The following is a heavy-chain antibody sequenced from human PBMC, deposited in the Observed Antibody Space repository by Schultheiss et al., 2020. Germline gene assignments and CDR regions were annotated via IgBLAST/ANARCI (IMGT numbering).Heavy chain of an antibody. CDR3: ARLHCSGGSCYSLRYYFDY. V-gene: IGHV4-34*01. CDR2: INHSGST. J-gene: IGHJ4*02. CDR1: GGSISSYY. D-gene: IGHD2-15*01. Sequence: GSLRLSCTVSGGSISSYYWSWIRQPPGKGLEWIGEINHSGSTNYNPSLKSRVTISVDTSKNQFSLKLSSVTAADTAMYYCARLHCSGGSCYSLRYYFDYWGQGILVTVSS.